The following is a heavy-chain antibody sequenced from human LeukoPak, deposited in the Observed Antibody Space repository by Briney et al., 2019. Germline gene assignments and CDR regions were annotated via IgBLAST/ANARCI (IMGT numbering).Heavy chain of an antibody. D-gene: IGHD6-13*01. CDR1: GFTFSSYW. J-gene: IGHJ4*02. Sequence: VGSLRLSCTASGFTFSSYWMHWVRQAPGKGLVWVSRINSAGISTNYADSVKGRFTISRDNAKNTLYLQMNSLRAEDTAIYYCGRDIATAVDYWGLGTLVTVSS. CDR3: GRDIATAVDY. CDR2: INSAGIST. V-gene: IGHV3-74*01.